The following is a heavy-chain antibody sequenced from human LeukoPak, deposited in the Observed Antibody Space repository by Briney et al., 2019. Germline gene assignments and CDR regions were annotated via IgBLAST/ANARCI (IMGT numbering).Heavy chain of an antibody. J-gene: IGHJ4*02. CDR1: GYTFTSYY. CDR3: ARDHAFRWYDSSGYKDY. V-gene: IGHV1-46*01. CDR2: INPSGGST. D-gene: IGHD3-22*01. Sequence: ASVKVSCKASGYTFTSYYMHWVRQAPGQGLEWMGIINPSGGSTSYAQKFQGRVTMTRDTSTSTVYMELSSLRSEDTAVYYCARDHAFRWYDSSGYKDYWGQGTQVTVSS.